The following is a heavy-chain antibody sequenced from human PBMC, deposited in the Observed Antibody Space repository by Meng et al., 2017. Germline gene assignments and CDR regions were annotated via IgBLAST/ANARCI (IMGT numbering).Heavy chain of an antibody. CDR2: AYYRSKWYH. J-gene: IGHJ4*02. V-gene: IGHV6-1*01. Sequence: QLQLQQSGPGLVKPSQTLSPICAISGDSVSSNSAAWNWIRQSPSRGLEWLGRAYYRSKWYHDYAESVKSRISIDPDTSKNQFSLQLRSVTPEDSAVYYCARGSYSFDSWGQRTLVTVSS. CDR1: GDSVSSNSAA. D-gene: IGHD1-26*01. CDR3: ARGSYSFDS.